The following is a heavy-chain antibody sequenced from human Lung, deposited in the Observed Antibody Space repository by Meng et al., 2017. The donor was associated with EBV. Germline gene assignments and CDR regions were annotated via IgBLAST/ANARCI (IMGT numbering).Heavy chain of an antibody. CDR2: TYYRSKWYN. Sequence: GPALGTPSHAPSLPCAISGCSVSRNSAAWNWFRQSPSRGLEWLGMTYYRSKWYNDYAVSVQSRITIIPDTSKTQFSLQLNSVTPEDTAVYYCARDASSSAYSPFDYWGQGTLVTVSS. V-gene: IGHV6-1*01. D-gene: IGHD3-22*01. CDR3: ARDASSSAYSPFDY. CDR1: GCSVSRNSAA. J-gene: IGHJ4*02.